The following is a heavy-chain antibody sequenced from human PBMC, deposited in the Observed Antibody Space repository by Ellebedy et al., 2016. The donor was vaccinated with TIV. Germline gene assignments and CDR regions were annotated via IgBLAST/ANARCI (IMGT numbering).Heavy chain of an antibody. J-gene: IGHJ4*02. Sequence: SGPTLVKPTQTLTLTCTFSGFSLTTTGMSVNWIRQPPGKALEWLARLDWDDDKKYTTSLRTRLTISKDTSKNQVVLSISNMDPVDTATYYCARVYSSSSWGFDYWGQGTLVTVSS. CDR2: LDWDDDK. V-gene: IGHV2-70*11. CDR1: GFSLTTTGMS. D-gene: IGHD6-6*01. CDR3: ARVYSSSSWGFDY.